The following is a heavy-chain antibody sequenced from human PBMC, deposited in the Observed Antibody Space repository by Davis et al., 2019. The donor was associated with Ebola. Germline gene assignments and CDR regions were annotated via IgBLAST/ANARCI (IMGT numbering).Heavy chain of an antibody. CDR3: ARHRTLYYGMDV. CDR2: IDPSDSYT. CDR1: GYTFTSYW. Sequence: GESLKISCKGSGYTFTSYWISWVRHMPGRGLEWLGRIDPSDSYTNYRPSFQGHVTISVDKSISTAYLQWSSLKASDTAMYYCARHRTLYYGMDVWGQGTTVTASS. J-gene: IGHJ6*02. V-gene: IGHV5-10-1*01.